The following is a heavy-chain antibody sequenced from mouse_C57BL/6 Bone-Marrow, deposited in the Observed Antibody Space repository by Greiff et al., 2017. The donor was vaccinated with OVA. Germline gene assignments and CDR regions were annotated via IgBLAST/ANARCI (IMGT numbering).Heavy chain of an antibody. CDR2: ISSGGSYT. V-gene: IGHV5-6*02. CDR3: ARHEDYYGSSYGYAMDY. D-gene: IGHD1-1*01. J-gene: IGHJ4*01. CDR1: GFTFSSYG. Sequence: EVKVEESGGDLVKPGGSLKLSCAASGFTFSSYGMSWVRQTPDKRLEWVATISSGGSYTYYPDSVKGRFTISRDNAKNTLYLQMSSLKSEDTAMYYCARHEDYYGSSYGYAMDYWGQGTSVTVSS.